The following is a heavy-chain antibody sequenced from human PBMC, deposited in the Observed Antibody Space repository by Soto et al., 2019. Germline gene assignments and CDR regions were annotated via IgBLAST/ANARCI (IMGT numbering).Heavy chain of an antibody. CDR1: GYNFANYW. CDR3: AAGHDTGLDAFDI. J-gene: IGHJ3*02. Sequence: GESLKISCKGSGYNFANYWIGWVRQMPGKGLEWMGMIFPGDSDTKKSPSLQGQITMSVDKSNSSAYLQWRSLKASDTAMYYCAAGHDTGLDAFDIWGQGTMVTV. V-gene: IGHV5-51*01. CDR2: IFPGDSDT. D-gene: IGHD2-8*02.